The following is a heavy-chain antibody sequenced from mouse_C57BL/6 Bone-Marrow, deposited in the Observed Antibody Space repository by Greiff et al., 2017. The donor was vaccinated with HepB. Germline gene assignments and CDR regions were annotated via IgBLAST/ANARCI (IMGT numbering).Heavy chain of an antibody. V-gene: IGHV1-42*01. CDR3: ARERVITDY. Sequence: VQLKESGPELVKPGASVKISCKASGYSFTGYYMHWVKQSPEKSLEWIGEIHPNTGGTTYNQKFKAKATLTVDKSSSTAYMQLKSLTSEDSAVYYCARERVITDYWGQGTSVTVSS. CDR2: IHPNTGGT. D-gene: IGHD1-1*01. CDR1: GYSFTGYY. J-gene: IGHJ4*01.